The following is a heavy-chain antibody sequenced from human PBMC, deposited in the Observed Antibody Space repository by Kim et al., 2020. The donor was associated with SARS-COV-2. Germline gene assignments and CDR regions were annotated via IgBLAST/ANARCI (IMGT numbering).Heavy chain of an antibody. CDR2: SYI. CDR3: ARGSSDFDF. D-gene: IGHD1-26*01. Sequence: SYIYYADSVKGRFSISGDTAKNPLYLQKTSLRAEDTAVYYWARGSSDFDFWAQGTLVIVSS. J-gene: IGHJ4*02. V-gene: IGHV3-21*01.